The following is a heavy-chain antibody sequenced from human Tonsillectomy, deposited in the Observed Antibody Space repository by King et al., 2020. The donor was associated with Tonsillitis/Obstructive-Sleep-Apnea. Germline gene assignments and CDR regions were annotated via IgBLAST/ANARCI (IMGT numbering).Heavy chain of an antibody. J-gene: IGHJ6*03. V-gene: IGHV7-4-1*02. Sequence: QLVQSGSELKKPGASVKVSCKASGYTFTHYPMNWVRQAPGQGLEWMGWINTNTGNPTYAQGFTGRFVFSLNTSVSTAYLQPSSLKAEDTAVYYCARDEEIPAASYYYYYMDVWGKGTTVTVSS. D-gene: IGHD2-2*01. CDR3: ARDEEIPAASYYYYYMDV. CDR2: INTNTGNP. CDR1: GYTFTHYP.